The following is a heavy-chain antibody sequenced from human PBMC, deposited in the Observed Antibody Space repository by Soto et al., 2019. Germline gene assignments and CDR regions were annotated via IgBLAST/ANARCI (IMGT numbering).Heavy chain of an antibody. V-gene: IGHV4-59*01. J-gene: IGHJ5*02. Sequence: SETLSLTCTVSGGSISSYYWSWIRQPPGKGLEWIGYIYYSGSTNYNPSLKSRVTISVDTSKNQFSLKLSSVTAADTAVYYCARYSSSEVFDPWGQGTLVTVSS. CDR3: ARYSSSEVFDP. D-gene: IGHD6-6*01. CDR1: GGSISSYY. CDR2: IYYSGST.